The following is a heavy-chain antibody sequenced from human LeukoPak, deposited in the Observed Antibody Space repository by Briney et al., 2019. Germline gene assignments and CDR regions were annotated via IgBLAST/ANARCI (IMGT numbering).Heavy chain of an antibody. CDR1: GGSISGSNC. J-gene: IGHJ4*02. V-gene: IGHV4-4*02. CDR3: ATLGATMTTAYFDS. D-gene: IGHD4-17*01. Sequence: SETLSLTCAVSGGSISGSNCWSGVRQPPRKGLEWIGEICPGGTTNYNPSLWSRVTISVDTSKNQFFLKLSSVTAADTAMYYCATLGATMTTAYFDSWGQGTLVTVSS. CDR2: ICPGGTT.